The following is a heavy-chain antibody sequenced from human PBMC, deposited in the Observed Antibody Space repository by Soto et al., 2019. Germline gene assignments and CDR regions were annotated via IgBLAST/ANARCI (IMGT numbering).Heavy chain of an antibody. CDR2: ISSSGNTI. J-gene: IGHJ3*02. Sequence: PWGSLRLSCTASGFTFSSYEMNWVRQAPGKGLEWVSYISSSGNTIYYADSVKGRFTISRDNAKNSLFLQMNSLRAEDTAVYYCARENDDAFDIWGQGTMVTVSS. CDR1: GFTFSSYE. CDR3: ARENDDAFDI. V-gene: IGHV3-48*03.